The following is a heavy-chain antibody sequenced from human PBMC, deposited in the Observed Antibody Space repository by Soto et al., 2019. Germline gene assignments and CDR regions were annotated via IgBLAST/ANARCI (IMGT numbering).Heavy chain of an antibody. Sequence: ASVKVSCKASGGTFSSYAISWVRQAPGQGLEWMGGIIPIFGTANYAQKFQGRVTITADESTSTAYMELSSLRSEDTAVYYCARVLVQHPGDDYGGLDYYYGMDVWGQGTTVTVSS. D-gene: IGHD4-17*01. V-gene: IGHV1-69*13. CDR3: ARVLVQHPGDDYGGLDYYYGMDV. J-gene: IGHJ6*02. CDR1: GGTFSSYA. CDR2: IIPIFGTA.